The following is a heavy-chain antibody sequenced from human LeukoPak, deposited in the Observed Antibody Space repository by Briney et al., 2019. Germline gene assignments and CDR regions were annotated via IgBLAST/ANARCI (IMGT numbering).Heavy chain of an antibody. CDR1: GYTFTSYG. V-gene: IGHV1-18*01. D-gene: IGHD3-10*01. J-gene: IGHJ5*02. CDR3: ARPTLQTLGA. CDR2: ISAYNGNT. Sequence: ASVKVSCKASGYTFTSYGVSWVRQAPGQGLEWMGWISAYNGNTNYAQNFQGRVTMTRDTSNSTAYMELSSLTSDDTAVYYCARPTLQTLGAWGQGTLVTVSS.